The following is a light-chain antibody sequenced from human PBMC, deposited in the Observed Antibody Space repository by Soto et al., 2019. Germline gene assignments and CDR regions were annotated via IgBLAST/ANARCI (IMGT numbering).Light chain of an antibody. J-gene: IGKJ5*01. CDR3: QQFHNYPIT. V-gene: IGKV1D-13*01. Sequence: AIHLTQSPSSLSASVRDRVTITCRTSQGISSALAWYQQKPGKVPNLLIYDASSLESGVPSRFSGSGSGTDFTLTISSLQPEDFATHYCQQFHNYPITFGQGTRLEIK. CDR2: DAS. CDR1: QGISSA.